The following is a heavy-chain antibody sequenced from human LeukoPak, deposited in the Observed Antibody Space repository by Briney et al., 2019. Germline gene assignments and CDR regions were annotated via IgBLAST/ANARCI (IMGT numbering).Heavy chain of an antibody. V-gene: IGHV1-46*01. CDR1: GYTFTSYY. Sequence: ASVKVSCKASGYTFTSYYMHWVRQAPGQGLEWMGIINPSGGSTSYAQKFQGRVTMTRDMSTSTVYMELSSLRSEDTAVYYCARGYCSGGSCYPAHDAFDIWGQGTMVTVSS. CDR2: INPSGGST. J-gene: IGHJ3*02. D-gene: IGHD2-15*01. CDR3: ARGYCSGGSCYPAHDAFDI.